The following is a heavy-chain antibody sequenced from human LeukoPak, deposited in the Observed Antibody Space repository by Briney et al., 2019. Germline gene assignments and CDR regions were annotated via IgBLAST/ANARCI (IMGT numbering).Heavy chain of an antibody. J-gene: IGHJ4*02. D-gene: IGHD6-19*01. V-gene: IGHV1-2*04. CDR1: GYTFTSYY. Sequence: GASVKVSCKASGYTFTSYYMHWVRQAPGQGLEWMGWINPNSGGTNYAQKFQGWVTMTRDTSISTAYKELSRLRSDDTAVYYCAIAQRTARLNFDYWAREPWSPSPQ. CDR3: AIAQRTARLNFDY. CDR2: INPNSGGT.